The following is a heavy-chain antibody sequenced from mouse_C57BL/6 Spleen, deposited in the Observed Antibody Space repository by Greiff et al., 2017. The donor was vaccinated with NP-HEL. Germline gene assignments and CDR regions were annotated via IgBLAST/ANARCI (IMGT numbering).Heavy chain of an antibody. CDR2: IDPETGGT. V-gene: IGHV1-15*01. J-gene: IGHJ3*01. D-gene: IGHD2-4*01. Sequence: LVESGAELVRPGASVTLSCKASGYTFTDYEMHWVKQTPVHGLEWIGAIDPETGGTAYNQKFKGKAILTADKSSSTAYMELRSLTSEDSAVYYCTRYGIYYDYDEVAYWGQGTLVTVSA. CDR3: TRYGIYYDYDEVAY. CDR1: GYTFTDYE.